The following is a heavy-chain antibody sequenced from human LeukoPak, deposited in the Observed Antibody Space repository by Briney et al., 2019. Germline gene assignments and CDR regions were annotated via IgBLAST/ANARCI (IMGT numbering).Heavy chain of an antibody. CDR2: INHSGST. D-gene: IGHD1-14*01. J-gene: IGHJ4*02. CDR1: GGSISSGGYY. CDR3: ARHREPDAQYYFDY. Sequence: SETLSLTCTVSGGSISSGGYYWSWIRQPPGKGLEWIGEINHSGSTNYNPSLKSRVTISVDTSKNQFSLKLSSVTAADTAVYYCARHREPDAQYYFDYWGQGTLVTVSS. V-gene: IGHV4-39*01.